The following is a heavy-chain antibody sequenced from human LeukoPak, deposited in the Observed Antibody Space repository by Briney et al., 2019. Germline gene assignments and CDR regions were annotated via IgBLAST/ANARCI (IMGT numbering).Heavy chain of an antibody. V-gene: IGHV4-59*12. Sequence: SETLSLTCTVSGGSISSYYWSWIRQPPGKGLEWIGYIYYSGSTNYNPSPKSRVTISVDTSKNQFSLKLSSVTAADTAVYYCARDLGGSYYTGNWFDPWGQGTLVTVSS. CDR3: ARDLGGSYYTGNWFDP. D-gene: IGHD3-10*01. CDR1: GGSISSYY. J-gene: IGHJ5*02. CDR2: IYYSGST.